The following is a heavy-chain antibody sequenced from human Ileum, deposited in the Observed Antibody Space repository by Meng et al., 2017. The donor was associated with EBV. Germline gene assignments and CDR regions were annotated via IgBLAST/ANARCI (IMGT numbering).Heavy chain of an antibody. CDR1: GGSISSGGYS. J-gene: IGHJ4*02. Sequence: QLQLQESGSGRVKPSETLSLTCAVSGGSISSGGYSWHWIRQPPGKGLQWIGYIYYSGSAYYNPSLKSRVTLSVDRSTNQFSLNLSSVTAADTAVYYCARGAYFDYWGQGTLVTVSS. CDR3: ARGAYFDY. V-gene: IGHV4-30-2*01. CDR2: IYYSGSA.